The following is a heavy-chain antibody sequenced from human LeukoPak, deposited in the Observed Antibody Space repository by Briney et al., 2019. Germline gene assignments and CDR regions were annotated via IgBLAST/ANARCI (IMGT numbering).Heavy chain of an antibody. CDR2: INPSGGST. V-gene: IGHV1-46*01. CDR3: ARVFGKSTAAGPALGY. J-gene: IGHJ4*02. D-gene: IGHD4-23*01. CDR1: GYTFTSYY. Sequence: GASVKVSCKASGYTFTSYYMHWVRQAPGQGLEWMGIINPSGGSTSYAQKFQGRVTMTRNTSISTAYLELSSLRSEDTAVYYCARVFGKSTAAGPALGYWGQGSLVTVSS.